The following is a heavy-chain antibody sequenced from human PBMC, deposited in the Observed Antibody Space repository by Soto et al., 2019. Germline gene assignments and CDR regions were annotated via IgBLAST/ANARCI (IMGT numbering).Heavy chain of an antibody. J-gene: IGHJ4*02. CDR2: IYYSGST. CDR1: GGSISSSSYY. D-gene: IGHD4-17*01. CDR3: ARDVHDYGDYFDY. V-gene: IGHV4-39*07. Sequence: SETLSLTCTVSGGSISSSSYYWGWIRQPPGKGLEWIGSIYYSGSTYYNPSLKSRVTISVDTSKNQFSLKLSSVTAADTAVYYCARDVHDYGDYFDYWGQGTLVTVSS.